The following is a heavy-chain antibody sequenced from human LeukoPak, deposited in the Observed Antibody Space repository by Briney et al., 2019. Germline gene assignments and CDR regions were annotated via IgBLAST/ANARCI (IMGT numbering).Heavy chain of an antibody. CDR3: ARASPWLVQVDAFDI. Sequence: GGSLRLSCAASGFTFSSYSMNWVRQAPGKGLEWVSSISSSSSYIYYADSVKGRFTISRDNAKNSLYLQMNSLRAEDTAVYYCARASPWLVQVDAFDIWGQGTMVTVSS. J-gene: IGHJ3*02. CDR1: GFTFSSYS. V-gene: IGHV3-21*01. D-gene: IGHD6-19*01. CDR2: ISSSSSYI.